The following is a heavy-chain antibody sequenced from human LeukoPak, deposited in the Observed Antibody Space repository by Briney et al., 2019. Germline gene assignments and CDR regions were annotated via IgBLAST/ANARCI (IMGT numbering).Heavy chain of an antibody. V-gene: IGHV3-48*01. CDR1: GSTFSSYS. D-gene: IGHD6-19*01. J-gene: IGHJ4*02. Sequence: PGGSLRLSCAASGSTFSSYSMNWVRQAPGKGLEWVSYISSSSSTIYYADSVKGRFTISRDNAKNSLYLQMNSLRAEDTAVYYCARDWAVAATGYYFDYWGQGTLVTVSS. CDR2: ISSSSSTI. CDR3: ARDWAVAATGYYFDY.